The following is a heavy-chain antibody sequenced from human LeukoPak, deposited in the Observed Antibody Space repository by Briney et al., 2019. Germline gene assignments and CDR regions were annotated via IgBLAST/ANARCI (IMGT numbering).Heavy chain of an antibody. CDR1: GGSFSGYY. J-gene: IGHJ4*02. CDR2: INHSGST. CDR3: ARGVVHRPNFDY. D-gene: IGHD6-6*01. Sequence: SETLSLTCAVYGGSFSGYYWSWIRQPPGKGLEWIGEINHSGSTNYNPSLKSRVTISVDTSKNQFSLKLSSVIAADTAVYYCARGVVHRPNFDYWGQGTLVTVSS. V-gene: IGHV4-34*01.